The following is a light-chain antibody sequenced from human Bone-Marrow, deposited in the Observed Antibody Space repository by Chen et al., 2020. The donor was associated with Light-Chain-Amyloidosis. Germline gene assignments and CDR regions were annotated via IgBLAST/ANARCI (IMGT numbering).Light chain of an antibody. V-gene: IGLV3-25*03. Sequence: SYELTQPPSVSVFPGQTARITCSGEDLPTKYAYWYQRKPGQAPVLVIHRDTERPSGISERFSGSSSGTTATLTISGVQAEDEADYHCQSADSSGTYEVIFGGGTKLTVL. CDR1: DLPTKY. J-gene: IGLJ2*01. CDR2: RDT. CDR3: QSADSSGTYEVI.